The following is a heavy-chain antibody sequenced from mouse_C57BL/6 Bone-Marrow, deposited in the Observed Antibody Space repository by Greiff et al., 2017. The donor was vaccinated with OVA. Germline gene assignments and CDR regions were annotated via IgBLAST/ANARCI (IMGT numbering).Heavy chain of an antibody. CDR3: ARGIYYGSRHWYFDV. D-gene: IGHD1-1*01. CDR2: FHPYNDDT. CDR1: GYTFTTYP. V-gene: IGHV1-47*01. Sequence: VKLMESGAELVKPGASVKMSCKASGYTFTTYPIEWMKQNHGKSLEWIGNFHPYNDDTKYNEKFKGKATLTVEKSSSTVYLELSRLTSDDSAVYYCARGIYYGSRHWYFDVWGTGTTVTVSS. J-gene: IGHJ1*03.